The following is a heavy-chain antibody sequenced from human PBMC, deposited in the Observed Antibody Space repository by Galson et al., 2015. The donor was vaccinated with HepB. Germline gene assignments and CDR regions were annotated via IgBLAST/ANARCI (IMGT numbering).Heavy chain of an antibody. CDR3: ARTFVVAPLFRAYGYYYYYMDV. CDR2: MNPNSGNT. Sequence: SVKVSCKASGYTFTSYDINWVRQATGQGLEWMGWMNPNSGNTGYAQKFQGRVTMTRNTSISTAYMELSSLRSEDTAVYYCARTFVVAPLFRAYGYYYYYMDVWGKGTTVTVSS. V-gene: IGHV1-8*01. J-gene: IGHJ6*03. D-gene: IGHD2-21*01. CDR1: GYTFTSYD.